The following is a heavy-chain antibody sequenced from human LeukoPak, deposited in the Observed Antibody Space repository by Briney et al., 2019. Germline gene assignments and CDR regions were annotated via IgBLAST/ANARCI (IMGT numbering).Heavy chain of an antibody. CDR3: ARDGVRWELASAFDI. D-gene: IGHD4-23*01. CDR1: GGTFSSYA. Sequence: GASVKVSCKASGGTFSSYAISWVRQAPGQGLEWMGWISAYTGNTNYAQKLQGRVTMTTDTSTSTAYMELRSLRSDDTAVFYCARDGVRWELASAFDIWGQGTMVTVSA. CDR2: ISAYTGNT. V-gene: IGHV1-18*01. J-gene: IGHJ3*02.